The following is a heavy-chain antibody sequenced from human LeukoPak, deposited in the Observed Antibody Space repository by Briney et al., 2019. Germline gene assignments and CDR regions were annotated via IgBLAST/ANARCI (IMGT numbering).Heavy chain of an antibody. CDR1: GFTFSSNW. CDR3: AKARGLGIVRAHFDY. CDR2: INEDGGGK. J-gene: IGHJ4*02. V-gene: IGHV3-7*01. Sequence: GGSLRLSCTASGFTFSSNWMTWVRQAPGKGLEWVANINEDGGGKYYVESVKGRLTISRDNARNSVHLELSNLRAEDTAVYYCAKARGLGIVRAHFDYWGQGTLVTVSS. D-gene: IGHD1-26*01.